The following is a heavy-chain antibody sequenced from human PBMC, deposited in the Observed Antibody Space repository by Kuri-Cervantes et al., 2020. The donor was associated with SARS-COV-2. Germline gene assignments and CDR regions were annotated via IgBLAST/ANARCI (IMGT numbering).Heavy chain of an antibody. D-gene: IGHD2-21*02. J-gene: IGHJ6*02. Sequence: GESLKISCAASGFTFSSYAMHWVRQAPGKGLEWVAVISYDGSNKYYADSVKGRFTISRDNSKNTLYLQMNSLRAEDTAVYDCARELPYYGMDVWGQGTTVTVSS. CDR2: ISYDGSNK. V-gene: IGHV3-30-3*01. CDR1: GFTFSSYA. CDR3: ARELPYYGMDV.